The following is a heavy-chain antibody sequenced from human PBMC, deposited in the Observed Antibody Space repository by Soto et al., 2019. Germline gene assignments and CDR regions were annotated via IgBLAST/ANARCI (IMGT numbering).Heavy chain of an antibody. CDR3: ARDNPDYGDCFDY. CDR2: INAGNGNT. D-gene: IGHD4-17*01. Sequence: ASVKVSCKASGYTFTSYAMHWVRQAPGQRLEWMGWINAGNGNTKYSQKFQGRVTITRDASASTAYMELSSLRSEDTAVYYCARDNPDYGDCFDYWGQGTLVTVSS. CDR1: GYTFTSYA. V-gene: IGHV1-3*01. J-gene: IGHJ4*02.